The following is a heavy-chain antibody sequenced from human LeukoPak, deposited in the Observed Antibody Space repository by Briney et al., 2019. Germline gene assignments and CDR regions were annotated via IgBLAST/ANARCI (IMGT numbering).Heavy chain of an antibody. V-gene: IGHV4-39*07. J-gene: IGHJ4*02. CDR3: ARVTGYMIEDYFDY. Sequence: SETLSLTCTVSGDSISSRSYYWGWIRQPPGKGLEWIGSIYYSGSTYYNPSLKSRVTISVNTSKNQFSLKLRSVTAADTAVYYCARVTGYMIEDYFDYWGQGTLVTVSS. D-gene: IGHD3-22*01. CDR2: IYYSGST. CDR1: GDSISSRSYY.